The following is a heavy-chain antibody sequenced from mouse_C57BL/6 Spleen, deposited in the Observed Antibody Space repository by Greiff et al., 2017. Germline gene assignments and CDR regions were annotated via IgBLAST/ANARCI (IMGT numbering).Heavy chain of an antibody. D-gene: IGHD3-3*01. Sequence: EVQVVESGGGLVKPGGSLKLSCAASGFTFSDYGMHWVRQAPEKGLEWVAYISSGSSTNYYADTVKGRFTISRDNAKNTLFLQMTSLRSEDTAMYYCARPGTGYAMDYWGQGTSVTVSS. CDR1: GFTFSDYG. CDR2: ISSGSSTN. CDR3: ARPGTGYAMDY. V-gene: IGHV5-17*01. J-gene: IGHJ4*01.